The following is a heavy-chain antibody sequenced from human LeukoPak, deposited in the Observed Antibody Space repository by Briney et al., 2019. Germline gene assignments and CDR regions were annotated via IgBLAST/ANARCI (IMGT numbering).Heavy chain of an antibody. CDR1: GFTFSSYG. CDR3: ANLRSWYPDAFDI. V-gene: IGHV3-23*01. CDR2: ISGSGGST. J-gene: IGHJ3*02. D-gene: IGHD6-13*01. Sequence: GGTLRLSCAASGFTFSSYGMSWVRQAPGKGLEWVSAISGSGGSTYYADSVKGRFTIPRDNSKNTLFLQMNSLRAEDTAVYYCANLRSWYPDAFDIWGQGTMVTVSS.